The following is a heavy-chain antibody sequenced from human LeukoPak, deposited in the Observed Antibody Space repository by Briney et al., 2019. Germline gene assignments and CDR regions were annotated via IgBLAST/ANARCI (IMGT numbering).Heavy chain of an antibody. J-gene: IGHJ4*02. CDR3: ARDYSGAGDYYFDY. Sequence: GGSLRLSCAASGFTFSSYSMNWVRQAPGKGLEWVSSISSSSSSYIYYADSVKGRFTISRDNAKNSLYLQMNSLRAEDTAVYYCARDYSGAGDYYFDYWGQGTLVTVSS. V-gene: IGHV3-21*01. CDR1: GFTFSSYS. D-gene: IGHD3-10*01. CDR2: ISSSSSSYI.